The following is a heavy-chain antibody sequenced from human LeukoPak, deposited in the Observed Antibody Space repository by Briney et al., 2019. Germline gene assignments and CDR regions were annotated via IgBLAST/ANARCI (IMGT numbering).Heavy chain of an antibody. J-gene: IGHJ3*02. CDR3: ARARGSVAWWNGAFDI. CDR2: IYHSGST. D-gene: IGHD2-8*02. V-gene: IGHV4-30-2*01. CDR1: DGSISSGGYS. Sequence: SQTLSLTCAVSDGSISSGGYSWSWIRQPPGKGLEWIGYIYHSGSTYYNPSLKSRVTISVDRSKNQFSLKLSSVTAADTAVYYCARARGSVAWWNGAFDIWGQGTMVTVSS.